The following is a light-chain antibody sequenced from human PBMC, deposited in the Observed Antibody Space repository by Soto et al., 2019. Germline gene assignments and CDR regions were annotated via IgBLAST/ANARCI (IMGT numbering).Light chain of an antibody. Sequence: EMVMTQSPVTLSVSPGERVTLSCRASQSVSSNLARYQQKPGQAPRLLIYGTSSRATGIPDRFSGSGSGTDFTLTIRRLEPEDFAVFYCQQYGSSITFGQGTRLKIK. CDR1: QSVSSN. V-gene: IGKV3-20*01. CDR2: GTS. CDR3: QQYGSSIT. J-gene: IGKJ5*01.